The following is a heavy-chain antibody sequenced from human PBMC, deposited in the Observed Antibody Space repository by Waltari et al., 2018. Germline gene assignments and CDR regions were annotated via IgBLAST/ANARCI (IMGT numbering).Heavy chain of an antibody. Sequence: EVHLVEPGGGLVKPGGSLRLSCAASGSSFSIYPMSWVRQAPGKGLEWVAFISVNSEYIFYADSVRGRFTISRDNAKNSLYLQMNSLTAEDTAVYYCASLASIWGQGTLVTVSS. J-gene: IGHJ4*02. CDR3: ASLASI. V-gene: IGHV3-21*06. CDR2: ISVNSEYI. D-gene: IGHD3-3*02. CDR1: GSSFSIYP.